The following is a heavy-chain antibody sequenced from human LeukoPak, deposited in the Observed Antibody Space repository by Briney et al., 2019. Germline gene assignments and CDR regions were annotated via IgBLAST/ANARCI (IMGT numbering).Heavy chain of an antibody. J-gene: IGHJ5*02. V-gene: IGHV4-31*03. D-gene: IGHD2-2*01. CDR1: GGSISSGGYY. CDR3: ARAKSTSWFDP. Sequence: SETLSLTCTVSGGSISSGGYYWSWIRQHPGKGLEWIGYIYYSGSTYYNPSLKSRVTISVDTSKNQFSLKLSSVTAADTAVYYCARAKSTSWFDPWGQGTLATVSS. CDR2: IYYSGST.